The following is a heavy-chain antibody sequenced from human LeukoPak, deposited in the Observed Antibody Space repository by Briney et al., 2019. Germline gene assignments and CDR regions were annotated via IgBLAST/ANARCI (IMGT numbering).Heavy chain of an antibody. CDR3: ASLTAMGDSYFDY. CDR1: GGTFSSYA. Sequence: SVKVSCKASGGTFSSYAISWVRQAPGQGLEWMGGIIPIFGTANYAQKFQGRVTITADESTSTAYMELSSLRSEDTAVYYCASLTAMGDSYFDYWGQGTLVTVPS. D-gene: IGHD5-18*01. CDR2: IIPIFGTA. J-gene: IGHJ4*02. V-gene: IGHV1-69*01.